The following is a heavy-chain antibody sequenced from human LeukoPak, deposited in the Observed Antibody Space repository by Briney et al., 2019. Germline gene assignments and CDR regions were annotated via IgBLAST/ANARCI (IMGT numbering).Heavy chain of an antibody. D-gene: IGHD6-19*01. CDR1: GYTFTSYY. CDR2: INPSGGST. CDR3: ARGVLERYSSGWYDSRAAFDI. V-gene: IGHV1-46*01. J-gene: IGHJ3*02. Sequence: ASVKVSCKASGYTFTSYYMHWVRQAPGQGLEWMGIINPSGGSTSYAQKFQGRVTMTRDTSTSTVYMELSSLRSEDTAVYYCARGVLERYSSGWYDSRAAFDIWGQGTMVTVSS.